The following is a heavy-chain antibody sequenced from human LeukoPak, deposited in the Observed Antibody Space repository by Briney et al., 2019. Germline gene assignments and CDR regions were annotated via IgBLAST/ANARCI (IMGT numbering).Heavy chain of an antibody. D-gene: IGHD3-22*01. CDR3: ARDYLFGYDSSGYFNY. CDR2: ISAYNGNT. Sequence: ASVKVSCKASGYTFTSYGISWVRQAPGQGPEWMGWISAYNGNTNYAQKLQGRVTMTTDTSTSTAYMELGSLRSDDTAVYYCARDYLFGYDSSGYFNYWGQGTLVTVSS. J-gene: IGHJ4*02. CDR1: GYTFTSYG. V-gene: IGHV1-18*01.